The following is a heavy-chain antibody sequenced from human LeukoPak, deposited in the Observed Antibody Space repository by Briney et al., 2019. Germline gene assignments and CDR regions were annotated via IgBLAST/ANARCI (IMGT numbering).Heavy chain of an antibody. CDR1: GGTFSSYA. CDR3: VRDRVRDIVVVPAAIESI. V-gene: IGHV1-69*05. CDR2: IIPIFGTA. Sequence: PVASVKVSCKASGGTFSSYAISWVRQAPGQGLEWMGGIIPIFGTANYAQKFQGRVTITTDESTSTAYMELSSLRSEDTAVYYCVRDRVRDIVVVPAAIESIWGQGTLVTVSS. J-gene: IGHJ4*02. D-gene: IGHD2-2*02.